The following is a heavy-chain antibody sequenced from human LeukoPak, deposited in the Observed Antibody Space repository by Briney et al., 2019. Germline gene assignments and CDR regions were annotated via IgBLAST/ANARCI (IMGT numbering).Heavy chain of an antibody. CDR2: IWYDGSEK. V-gene: IGHV3-33*01. CDR1: GFSFDTHG. D-gene: IGHD3-16*01. CDR3: ARDVFADSSGGSFDF. J-gene: IGHJ4*02. Sequence: GRSLRLSCAASGFSFDTHGMHWVRQAPGKGLEWVAVIWYDGSEKYYADSVKGRFTISRDNSKKSLFLQMNSLRAEDTALYYCARDVFADSSGGSFDFWGQGTLVTVSS.